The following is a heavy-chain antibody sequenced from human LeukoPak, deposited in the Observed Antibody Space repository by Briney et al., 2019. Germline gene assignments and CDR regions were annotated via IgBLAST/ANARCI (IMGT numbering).Heavy chain of an antibody. CDR1: GYTFTSYG. V-gene: IGHV1-18*01. Sequence: ASVKVSCKASGYTFTSYGISWVRQAPGQGLEWMGWISAYNGNTKYAQKLQGRVTMTTDTSTSTAYMELRSLRSDGTAVYYCARDLYSRRTNYYGSGSYFAYWGQGTLVTVSS. D-gene: IGHD3-10*01. J-gene: IGHJ4*02. CDR3: ARDLYSRRTNYYGSGSYFAY. CDR2: ISAYNGNT.